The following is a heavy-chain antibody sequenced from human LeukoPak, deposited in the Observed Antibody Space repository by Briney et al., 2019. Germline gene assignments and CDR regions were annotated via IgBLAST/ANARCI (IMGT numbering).Heavy chain of an antibody. CDR2: IWYDGSNK. CDR1: GFTFSSYG. J-gene: IGHJ3*02. Sequence: GGSLRLSCAASGFTFSSYGMHWVRQAPGRGLEWVAVIWYDGSNKYYTDSVKGRFTISRDNSKNTLNLQMNSLRAEDTAVYYCARRFGDDAFDIWGQGTVVTVSS. V-gene: IGHV3-33*01. D-gene: IGHD3-10*01. CDR3: ARRFGDDAFDI.